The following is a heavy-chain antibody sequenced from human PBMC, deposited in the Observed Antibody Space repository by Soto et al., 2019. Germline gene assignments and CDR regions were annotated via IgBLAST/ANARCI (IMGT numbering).Heavy chain of an antibody. V-gene: IGHV4-39*02. CDR1: GGSISSSSYY. CDR2: IYYSGST. D-gene: IGHD5-18*01. Sequence: PSETLSLTCTVSGGSISSSSYYWGWIRQPPGKGLEWIGSIYYSGSTYYNPSLKSRVTISVDTSKNQFSLKLSSVTAADTAVYYCAREVGYSYGYDYYYGMDVWGQGTTVTVSS. CDR3: AREVGYSYGYDYYYGMDV. J-gene: IGHJ6*02.